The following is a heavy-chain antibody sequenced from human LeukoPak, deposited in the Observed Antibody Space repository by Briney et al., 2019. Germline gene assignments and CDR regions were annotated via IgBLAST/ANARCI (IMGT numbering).Heavy chain of an antibody. J-gene: IGHJ1*01. CDR1: GGSFSGYY. V-gene: IGHV4-34*01. D-gene: IGHD5-18*01. CDR2: INHSGST. CDR3: ARLGAAMVRRGYFQH. Sequence: SETLSLTCAVYGGSFSGYYWSWIRQPPGKGLEWIGEINHSGSTNYNPSLKSRVTISVDTSKNQFSLKLSSVTAADTAVYYRARLGAAMVRRGYFQHWGQGTLVTVSS.